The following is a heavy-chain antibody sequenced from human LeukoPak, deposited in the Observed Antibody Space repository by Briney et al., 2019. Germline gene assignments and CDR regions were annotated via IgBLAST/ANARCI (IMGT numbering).Heavy chain of an antibody. CDR3: ARGLGSYDSSELTWPMISF. D-gene: IGHD3-22*01. J-gene: IGHJ4*02. Sequence: GASVKVSCKASGYTFTSYEINWVRQATGHGLEWMGWMNADSGDTSYAQKFQGRISMTRSTSITTAYMELSSLRSEDTAVYYCARGLGSYDSSELTWPMISFWGQGTQVTVSS. CDR2: MNADSGDT. CDR1: GYTFTSYE. V-gene: IGHV1-8*01.